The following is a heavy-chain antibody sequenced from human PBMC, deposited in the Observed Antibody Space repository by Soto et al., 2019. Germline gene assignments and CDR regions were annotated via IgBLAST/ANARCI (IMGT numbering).Heavy chain of an antibody. Sequence: QITLKESGPTLVKPTQTLTLTCSFSGFSLNTTGVGVGWIRQPPGKALEWLTLIFWDDDKHYSPSLKSRLTXXXXXXXXXXXXXXXXXXXXXXXXXXXXXXXXTNIVCYNFDYWGQGTLVTVSS. CDR2: IFWDDDK. D-gene: IGHD2-15*01. CDR3: XXXXXTNIVCYNFDY. CDR1: GFSLNTTGVG. V-gene: IGHV2-5*02. J-gene: IGHJ4*02.